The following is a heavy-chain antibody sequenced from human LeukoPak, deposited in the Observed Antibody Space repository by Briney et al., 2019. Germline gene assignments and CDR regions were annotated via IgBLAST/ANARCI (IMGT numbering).Heavy chain of an antibody. D-gene: IGHD2-21*02. CDR2: ISGSGGST. V-gene: IGHV3-23*01. CDR3: ARVCGGDCRNDAFDI. J-gene: IGHJ3*02. Sequence: PGGSLRLSCAASGFTFSSYAMSWVHQAPGKGLEWVSAISGSGGSTYYADSVKGRFTISRDNSKNTLYLQMNSLRAEDTAVYYCARVCGGDCRNDAFDIWGQGTMVTVSS. CDR1: GFTFSSYA.